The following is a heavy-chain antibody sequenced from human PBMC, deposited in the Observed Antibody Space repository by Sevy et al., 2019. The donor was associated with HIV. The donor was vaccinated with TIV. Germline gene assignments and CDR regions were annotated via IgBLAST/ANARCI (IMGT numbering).Heavy chain of an antibody. CDR2: INFNSSYI. D-gene: IGHD3-9*01. Sequence: GGSLRLSCAASGFTFSNYSMNWVRQAPGKGLELVSSINFNSSYIYYADSVKGRFTISIDNANNSLYLQLNSLRAEDTAVYYCARRHFDWLLYDYWGQGTLVTVSS. V-gene: IGHV3-21*01. CDR3: ARRHFDWLLYDY. CDR1: GFTFSNYS. J-gene: IGHJ4*02.